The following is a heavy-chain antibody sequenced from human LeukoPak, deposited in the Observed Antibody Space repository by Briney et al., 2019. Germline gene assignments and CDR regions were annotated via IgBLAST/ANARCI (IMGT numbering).Heavy chain of an antibody. Sequence: PSETLSLTCILSGAPLSNYYWNWIRQSPEGGLEWLGYIFYSGITKYNTSLENGVTIPLDPPKNRLSLNISSVTAEDTALYYCAATVPFSSGAFDFWGQGKVVAVSS. CDR3: AATVPFSSGAFDF. D-gene: IGHD4-17*01. J-gene: IGHJ3*01. CDR1: GAPLSNYY. V-gene: IGHV4-59*12. CDR2: IFYSGIT.